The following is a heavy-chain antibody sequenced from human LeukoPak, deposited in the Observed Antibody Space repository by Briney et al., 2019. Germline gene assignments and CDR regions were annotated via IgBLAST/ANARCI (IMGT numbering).Heavy chain of an antibody. D-gene: IGHD3-3*01. CDR2: IYYGGKT. J-gene: IGHJ4*02. CDR1: GVSISSGSYY. Sequence: SQTLSLTCTVSGVSISSGSYYWTWIRQHPGKGLEWIGYIYYGGKTHYNPSLRRRVTISADTSKNHFSVNLTSVTGADTALYYCASLPRITISGVVDYWGQGTLVTVSS. CDR3: ASLPRITISGVVDY. V-gene: IGHV4-31*03.